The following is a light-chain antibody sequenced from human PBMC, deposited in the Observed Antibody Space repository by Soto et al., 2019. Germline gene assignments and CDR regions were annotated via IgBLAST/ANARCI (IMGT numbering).Light chain of an antibody. CDR3: NTYTSASTS. CDR2: EVI. J-gene: IGLJ2*01. CDR1: EVGAHRF. V-gene: IGLV2-14*01. Sequence: QSALTQPASVSGSPGQSITISCTGTEVGAHRFVSWYQQVPGTAPKLLIYEVIKRPSGISPRFSGSKAGNTASLTISGLQADDEADYFCNTYTSASTSFGGGTKLTVL.